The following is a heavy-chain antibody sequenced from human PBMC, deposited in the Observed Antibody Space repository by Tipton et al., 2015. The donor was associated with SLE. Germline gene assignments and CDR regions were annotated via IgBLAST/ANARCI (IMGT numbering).Heavy chain of an antibody. J-gene: IGHJ4*02. CDR3: ASHPGYCSSTSCYPLGY. CDR2: INPSGGST. CDR1: GYTFTSYY. D-gene: IGHD2-2*01. Sequence: QVQLVQSGAEVKKPGASVKVSCKASGYTFTSYYMHWVRQAPGQGLEWMGIINPSGGSTSYAQKFQGRVTMTRDTSTSTVYMELSSPRSEDTAVYYCASHPGYCSSTSCYPLGYWGQGTLVTVSS. V-gene: IGHV1-46*01.